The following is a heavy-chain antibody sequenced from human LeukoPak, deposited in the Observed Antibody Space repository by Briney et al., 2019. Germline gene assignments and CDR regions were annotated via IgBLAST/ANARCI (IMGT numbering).Heavy chain of an antibody. V-gene: IGHV4-39*01. D-gene: IGHD5-18*01. CDR1: GGSFSSSTYY. Sequence: SETLSLTCTVSGGSFSSSTYYWGWVRQPPGKGLEWIGSIHYSGSTYYTPSLKSRVTISVDTSKNQFSLRLSSVTAADTAVYYCARRHAEYRQNWFDPWGQGTLVTVSS. CDR2: IHYSGST. CDR3: ARRHAEYRQNWFDP. J-gene: IGHJ5*02.